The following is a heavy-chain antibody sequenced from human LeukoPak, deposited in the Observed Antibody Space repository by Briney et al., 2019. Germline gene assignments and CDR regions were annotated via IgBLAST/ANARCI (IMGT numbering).Heavy chain of an antibody. J-gene: IGHJ6*03. Sequence: GGSLRLSCAASGFTFSNYGMRWVRQAPGKGLEWVSAISGSGGTTYYADSVKGRFTISRDNSKKTMYLQMNSLRAEDTAVYYCARGVWYYYMDVWGKGTTVTVSS. CDR3: ARGVWYYYMDV. D-gene: IGHD2-21*01. CDR1: GFTFSNYG. CDR2: ISGSGGTT. V-gene: IGHV3-23*01.